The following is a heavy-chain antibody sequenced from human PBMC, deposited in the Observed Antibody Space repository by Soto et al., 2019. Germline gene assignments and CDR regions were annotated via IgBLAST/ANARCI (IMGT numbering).Heavy chain of an antibody. D-gene: IGHD1-26*01. CDR1: GFTFSDYA. V-gene: IGHV3-48*02. J-gene: IGHJ3*02. Sequence: EVELVESGGGLVQPGGSLRLSCVASGFTFSDYAMTWVRQAPGKGLEWVSWFGITGKSGDYADSVRGRFTMSRDNARNSVHLHMSSLRDEHTAVDYCARDHYYAFDIWGQGTMVTVS. CDR2: FGITGKSG. CDR3: ARDHYYAFDI.